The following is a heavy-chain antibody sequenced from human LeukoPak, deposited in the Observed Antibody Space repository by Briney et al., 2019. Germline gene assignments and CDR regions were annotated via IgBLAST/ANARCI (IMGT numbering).Heavy chain of an antibody. CDR2: ISGYTGDT. V-gene: IGHV1-18*01. J-gene: IGHJ3*01. D-gene: IGHD2-15*01. CDR1: GYTFTNFD. Sequence: GASVKVFCKTSGYTFTNFDIYWVRQASGQGLECMVWISGYTGDTKYAQIFQGRFTVTTDTSTSTAYMELRSLTYDDTAVYYCARAGYCGDGGCRGGSAFDVWGQGTMVTVSS. CDR3: ARAGYCGDGGCRGGSAFDV.